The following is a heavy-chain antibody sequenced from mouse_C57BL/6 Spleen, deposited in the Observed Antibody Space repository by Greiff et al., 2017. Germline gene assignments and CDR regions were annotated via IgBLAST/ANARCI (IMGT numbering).Heavy chain of an antibody. CDR1: GYTFTDYY. CDR3: ARSGYYGSSPSCY. Sequence: EVQLQQSGPELVKPGASVKISCKASGYTFTDYYMNWVKQSHGKSLEWIGDINPNNGGTSYNQKFKGKATLTVDKSSSTAYMELRSLTSEDSAVYYCARSGYYGSSPSCYWGQGTTLTVSS. CDR2: INPNNGGT. V-gene: IGHV1-26*01. J-gene: IGHJ2*01. D-gene: IGHD1-1*01.